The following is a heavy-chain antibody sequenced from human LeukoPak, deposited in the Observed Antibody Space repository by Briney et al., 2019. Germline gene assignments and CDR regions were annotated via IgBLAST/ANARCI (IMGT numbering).Heavy chain of an antibody. Sequence: PSQTLSLTCTVSGGSFSSGGYYWSWIRQHPGKGLEWIGYIYYSGSTYYNPSLKSRVTISVDTSKNQFSLKLSSVTAADTAVYYCARRPPGIECGMDVWGQGTTVTVSS. V-gene: IGHV4-31*03. CDR3: ARRPPGIECGMDV. D-gene: IGHD6-13*01. J-gene: IGHJ6*02. CDR2: IYYSGST. CDR1: GGSFSSGGYY.